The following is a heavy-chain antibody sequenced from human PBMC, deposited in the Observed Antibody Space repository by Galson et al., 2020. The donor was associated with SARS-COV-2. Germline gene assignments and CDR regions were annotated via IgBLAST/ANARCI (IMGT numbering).Heavy chain of an antibody. Sequence: SETLSLTCAVYGGSFSGYYWSWIRQPPGKGLEWIGEINHSGSTNYNPSLKSRVTISVDTSKNQFSLKLSSVTAADTAVYYCARGRYFDWFLKLYYGMDVWGQGTTVTVSS. CDR1: GGSFSGYY. V-gene: IGHV4-34*01. J-gene: IGHJ6*02. D-gene: IGHD3-9*01. CDR2: INHSGST. CDR3: ARGRYFDWFLKLYYGMDV.